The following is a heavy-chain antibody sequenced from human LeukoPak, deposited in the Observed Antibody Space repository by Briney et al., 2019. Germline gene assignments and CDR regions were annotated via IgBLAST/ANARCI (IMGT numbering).Heavy chain of an antibody. J-gene: IGHJ4*02. Sequence: SETLSLTCTVSGGSISSYYWSWIRQPPVKGLEWIGYIYYSGSTNYNPSLKSRVTISVDTSKNQFSLKLSSVTAADTAVYYCARGQFYYAYWGQGTLVTVSS. CDR2: IYYSGST. V-gene: IGHV4-59*01. CDR1: GGSISSYY. D-gene: IGHD3-3*01. CDR3: ARGQFYYAY.